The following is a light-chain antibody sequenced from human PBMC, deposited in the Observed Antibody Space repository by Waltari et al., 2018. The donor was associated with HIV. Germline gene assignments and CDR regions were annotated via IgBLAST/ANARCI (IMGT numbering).Light chain of an antibody. V-gene: IGKV1-39*01. Sequence: DIHMTQSPSTVSASVGDVVTITCRASQSIGRYLNWYQQKPGKAPKLLMYSTSSLQSGVPSRFISGSSATNFTLPITTPQPHDFATYYCQQRYTAPYTFGQGTRLEI. J-gene: IGKJ2*01. CDR3: QQRYTAPYT. CDR2: STS. CDR1: QSIGRY.